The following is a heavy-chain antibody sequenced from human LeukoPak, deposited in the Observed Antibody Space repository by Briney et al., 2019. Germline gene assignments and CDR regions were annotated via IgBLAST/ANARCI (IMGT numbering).Heavy chain of an antibody. CDR2: IYYTGST. J-gene: IGHJ4*02. D-gene: IGHD6-19*01. V-gene: IGHV4-39*01. CDR3: VKSGGYGLIDY. CDR1: GASISGSGYY. Sequence: PSETLSLTCAVSGASISGSGYYLGWIRQPPGMGLEWIGNIYYTGSTYYNASLQSRVTTSIDMSKNQFSLRLSSVTAAHTAIYYCVKSGGYGLIDYWGQGTLVTVSS.